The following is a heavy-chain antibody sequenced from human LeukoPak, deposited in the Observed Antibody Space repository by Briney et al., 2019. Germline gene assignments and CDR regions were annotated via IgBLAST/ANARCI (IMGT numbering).Heavy chain of an antibody. CDR2: INPNSGGT. CDR1: GYTFTGYY. D-gene: IGHD4-17*01. Sequence: GASVKVSCKASGYTFTGYYMHWVRQAPGQGLEWMGWINPNSGGTNYAQKFQGRVTMTRDTSIGTAYMELSRLRSDDTAVYYCARGDTVTTDYYFDYWGQGTLVTVSS. CDR3: ARGDTVTTDYYFDY. V-gene: IGHV1-2*02. J-gene: IGHJ4*02.